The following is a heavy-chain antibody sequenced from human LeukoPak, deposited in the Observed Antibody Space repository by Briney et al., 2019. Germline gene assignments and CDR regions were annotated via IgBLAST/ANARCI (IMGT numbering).Heavy chain of an antibody. V-gene: IGHV4-39*07. CDR1: GGSISSSSHY. D-gene: IGHD4-23*01. CDR2: IYYSGST. J-gene: IGHJ4*02. Sequence: SETLSLTCTVSGGSISSSSHYWGWIRQPPGKGLEWIGSIYYSGSTNYNPSLKSRVTISVDTSKNQFSLKLSSVTAADTAVYYCARGGGGNSCFDYWGQGTLVTVSS. CDR3: ARGGGGNSCFDY.